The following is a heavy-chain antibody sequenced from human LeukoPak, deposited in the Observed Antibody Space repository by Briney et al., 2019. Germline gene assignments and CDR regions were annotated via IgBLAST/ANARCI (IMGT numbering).Heavy chain of an antibody. CDR2: INPNSGGT. CDR3: ARDSTREDFDY. J-gene: IGHJ4*02. CDR1: GYTFTGYY. D-gene: IGHD2-2*01. V-gene: IGHV1-2*02. Sequence: ASVKVSRKASGYTFTGYYMHWVRQAPGQGLEWRGWINPNSGGTNYAQKFQGRVTMTRDTSISTAYMELSRLRSDDTAVYYCARDSTREDFDYWGQGTLVTVSS.